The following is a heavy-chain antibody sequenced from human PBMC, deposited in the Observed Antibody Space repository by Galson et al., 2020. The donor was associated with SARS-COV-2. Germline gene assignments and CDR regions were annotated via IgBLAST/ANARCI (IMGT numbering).Heavy chain of an antibody. Sequence: GGSLRLSCAASGFNFNNYAMHWVRQAPGRGLEWVALISYDGGNEYYADFVKGRFTISRDSSKNTLYLQMNNLRPEDSAVYSCAKDMAEDFLVGFVESHYGMDAWGQGTTVTVSS. D-gene: IGHD3-10*01. CDR3: AKDMAEDFLVGFVESHYGMDA. CDR2: ISYDGGNE. V-gene: IGHV3-30*04. CDR1: GFNFNNYA. J-gene: IGHJ6*02.